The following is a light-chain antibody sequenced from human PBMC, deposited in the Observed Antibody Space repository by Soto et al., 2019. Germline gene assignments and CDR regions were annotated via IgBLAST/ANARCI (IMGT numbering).Light chain of an antibody. CDR2: EAS. CDR1: SSDVGSHKL. CDR3: CSNADGSAYV. J-gene: IGLJ1*01. V-gene: IGLV2-23*01. Sequence: SALTHPASVSGSPGQSITISCTGTSSDVGSHKLVSWYQQYPGKAPKLIIFEASKRPSGVSNRFSGSKSGSTASLTISGLQAEDEADYYCCSNADGSAYVFGTGTKVTVL.